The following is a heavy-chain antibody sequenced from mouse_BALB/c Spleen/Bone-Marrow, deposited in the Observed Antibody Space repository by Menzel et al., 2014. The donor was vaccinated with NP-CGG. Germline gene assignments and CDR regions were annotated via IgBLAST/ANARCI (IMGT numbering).Heavy chain of an antibody. CDR3: ARHGYYGSRAMGY. J-gene: IGHJ4*01. D-gene: IGHD1-1*01. V-gene: IGHV5-12-2*01. CDR1: GFTFSSYT. CDR2: ISNGGGST. Sequence: EVQRVESGGGLVQPGGSLKLSCAASGFTFSSYTMSWVRQTPEKRLEWVAYISNGGGSTYYPDTVKGRFTISRDNAKNTLYLQMSSLKSEDTAMYYCARHGYYGSRAMGYWGQGTSVTVSS.